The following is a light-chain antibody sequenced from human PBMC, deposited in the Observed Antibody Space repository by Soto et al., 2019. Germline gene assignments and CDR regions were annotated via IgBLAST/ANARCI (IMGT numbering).Light chain of an antibody. CDR2: EGS. CDR3: CSYAGRSTSWV. Sequence: QSALTQPAPVSGSPGQSITISCTGTISDVGSYDLVSWYQQHPGKAPKLMIYEGSKRPSGVSSRFSGSKSGNTASLTISGLQAEDEADYYCCSYAGRSTSWVFGGGTKLTVL. J-gene: IGLJ3*02. CDR1: ISDVGSYDL. V-gene: IGLV2-23*01.